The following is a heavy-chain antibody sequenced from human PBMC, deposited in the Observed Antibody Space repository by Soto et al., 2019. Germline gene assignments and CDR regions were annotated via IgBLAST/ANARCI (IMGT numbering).Heavy chain of an antibody. V-gene: IGHV1-18*03. J-gene: IGHJ4*02. CDR3: AKSPRGEMATD. D-gene: IGHD5-12*01. CDR1: GYTFINYH. Sequence: QVQLVQSGGEVKKPGASVTVSCKACGYTFINYHITWVRQAPGQGLEWMAWINTYNGMTDYAQKFQGRVTMTRDTSTSTAYMELRNLGSDDMAVYFCAKSPRGEMATDWGQGTLVTVSS. CDR2: INTYNGMT.